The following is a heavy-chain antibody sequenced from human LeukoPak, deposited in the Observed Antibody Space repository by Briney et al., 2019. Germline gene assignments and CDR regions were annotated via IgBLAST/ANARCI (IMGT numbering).Heavy chain of an antibody. CDR2: INPNSGGT. Sequence: ASVKVSCKASGYTFTGYYMHWVRQAPGQGLEWTGWINPNSGGTNYAQKFQGWVTMTRDTSISTAYMELSRLRSDDTAVYYCARGGEEGATPPYYWGQGTLVTVSS. CDR1: GYTFTGYY. CDR3: ARGGEEGATPPYY. V-gene: IGHV1-2*04. D-gene: IGHD1-26*01. J-gene: IGHJ4*02.